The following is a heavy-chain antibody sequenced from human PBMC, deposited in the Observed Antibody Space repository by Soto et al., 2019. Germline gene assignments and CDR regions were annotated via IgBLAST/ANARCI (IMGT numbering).Heavy chain of an antibody. V-gene: IGHV3-30*18. D-gene: IGHD6-19*01. CDR1: GFTFRNYG. J-gene: IGHJ6*02. CDR2: ISYDGNIK. Sequence: WGSLRLSCAASGFTFRNYGMHFCRHAPLKWLEWVAVISYDGNIKYYEDSVKGRFTVSRDNSKNTLYVQMSSLRPDDTAVYYCAKNSYPFYSSVLYAMDVWGQGTTVTVSS. CDR3: AKNSYPFYSSVLYAMDV.